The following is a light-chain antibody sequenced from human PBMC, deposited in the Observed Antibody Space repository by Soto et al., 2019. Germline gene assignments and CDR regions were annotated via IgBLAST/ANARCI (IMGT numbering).Light chain of an antibody. CDR3: QQYSDWPLT. CDR2: GAS. J-gene: IGKJ5*01. CDR1: QSVSSS. Sequence: ERVMTQSPATLSVSPGERATLSCRASQSVSSSLAWYQQKPGHAPRLLIYGASTRATGIPARFSGSGSGTEFTLTLSSLQSEDFAVYYCQQYSDWPLTFGQGTRLEIK. V-gene: IGKV3-15*01.